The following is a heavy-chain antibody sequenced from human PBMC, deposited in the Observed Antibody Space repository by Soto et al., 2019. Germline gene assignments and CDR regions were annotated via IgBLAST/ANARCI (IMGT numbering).Heavy chain of an antibody. J-gene: IGHJ4*02. Sequence: SETLSLTCAVYGGSFTGYFWSWIRQSPGKGLEWIGEINDRGSTVYSPSLKSRIIISVDTSMDQFSLKMSSVTAADTAVYYCGRGLRRSIDSWGQGTLVTVSS. V-gene: IGHV4-34*01. CDR1: GGSFTGYF. CDR2: INDRGST. CDR3: GRGLRRSIDS.